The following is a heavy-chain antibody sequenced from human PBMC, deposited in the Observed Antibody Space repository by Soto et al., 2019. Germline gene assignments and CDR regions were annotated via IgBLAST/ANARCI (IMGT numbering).Heavy chain of an antibody. CDR3: ARAQDSAYDYCAY. D-gene: IGHD5-12*01. CDR2: IIPIFGTA. Sequence: QVQLVQSGAEVKKPGSSVKVSCKTSGGTFSSYPITWVRQAPGQGLEWMGGIIPIFGTANYAQKFQGRVTITADESTSTSYMELNSLRSEDTAVYYCARAQDSAYDYCAYWGQGTLVTVSS. CDR1: GGTFSSYP. V-gene: IGHV1-69*12. J-gene: IGHJ4*02.